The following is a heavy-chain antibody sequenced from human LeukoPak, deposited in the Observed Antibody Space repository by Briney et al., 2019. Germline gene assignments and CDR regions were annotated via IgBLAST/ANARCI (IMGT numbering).Heavy chain of an antibody. J-gene: IGHJ4*02. CDR3: AKSIEMYYYDSSGYYYFHY. D-gene: IGHD3-22*01. Sequence: GGSLRLSCAASGFTFSSHWMHWVRQAPGKGLEWVSAISGSGGSTYYADSVKGRFTISRDNSKNTLYLQMNSLRAEDTAVYYCAKSIEMYYYDSSGYYYFHYWGQGTLVTVSS. CDR2: ISGSGGST. CDR1: GFTFSSHW. V-gene: IGHV3-23*01.